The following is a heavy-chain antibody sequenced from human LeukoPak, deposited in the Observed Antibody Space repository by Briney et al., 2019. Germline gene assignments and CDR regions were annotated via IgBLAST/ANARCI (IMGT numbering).Heavy chain of an antibody. D-gene: IGHD5-24*01. Sequence: GASLRLSCAASGFTFSSYAMSWVRQAPGKGLEWVSAISGSGGSTYCADSVKGRFTISRDNSKNTLYLQMNSLRAADTAVYYCAKAGDGYNYVFGDYWGQGTLVTVSS. V-gene: IGHV3-23*01. CDR1: GFTFSSYA. CDR3: AKAGDGYNYVFGDY. J-gene: IGHJ4*02. CDR2: ISGSGGST.